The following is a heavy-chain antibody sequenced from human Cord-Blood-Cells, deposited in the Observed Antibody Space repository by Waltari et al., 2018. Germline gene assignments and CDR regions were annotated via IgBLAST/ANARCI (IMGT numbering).Heavy chain of an antibody. D-gene: IGHD3-9*01. CDR1: GFTFSSYA. V-gene: IGHV3-23*01. CDR3: AKETGYDILTGYYFDY. J-gene: IGHJ4*02. CDR2: ISGSGGST. Sequence: EVQLLESGGGLVQPGGSLRLSCAASGFTFSSYAMSWVRQAPGKGLEWVSAISGSGGSTYYADSVKGRFTISRDNPKNTLYLQMNSLRAEDTAVYYCAKETGYDILTGYYFDYWGQGTLVTVSS.